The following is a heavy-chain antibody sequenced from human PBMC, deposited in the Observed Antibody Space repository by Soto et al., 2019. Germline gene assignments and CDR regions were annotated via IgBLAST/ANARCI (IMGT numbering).Heavy chain of an antibody. D-gene: IGHD4-17*01. CDR2: INWKSDI. CDR1: GFTFDDNA. J-gene: IGHJ4*02. Sequence: PGGSLILSCAVSGFTFDDNAMHWVRQAPEKGLEWVSGINWKSDIGYADSVKGRFTISRDNAENSLYLQMNSLRAEDTALYYCALSQARGARTTLRYWCQGT. CDR3: ALSQARGARTTLRY. V-gene: IGHV3-9*01.